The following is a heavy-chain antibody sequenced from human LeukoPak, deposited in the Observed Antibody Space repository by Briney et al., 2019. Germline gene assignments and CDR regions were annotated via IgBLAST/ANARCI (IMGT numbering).Heavy chain of an antibody. CDR2: INHSGST. V-gene: IGHV4-59*12. D-gene: IGHD2-2*01. Sequence: SETLSLTCTVSGGSISSYYWSWIRQPAGKGLEWIGEINHSGSTNYNPSLKSRVTISVDKSKNQFSLKLSSVTAADTAVYYCARSYCSSTSCYPRHFDYWGQGTLVTVSS. J-gene: IGHJ4*02. CDR1: GGSISSYY. CDR3: ARSYCSSTSCYPRHFDY.